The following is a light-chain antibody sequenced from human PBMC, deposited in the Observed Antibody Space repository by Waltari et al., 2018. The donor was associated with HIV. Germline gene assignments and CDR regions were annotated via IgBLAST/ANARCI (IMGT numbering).Light chain of an antibody. V-gene: IGKV1-39*01. CDR2: AAS. CDR1: QTISTN. CDR3: QHSRT. Sequence: DIQMTQSPSSVSASVGERVTITCWPSQTISTNLNWYQHKPGNAPKLLIYAASSLQSGVPPRFRGSGSGTDFTLTITSLQPEDFTAYYCQHSRTFGQGTKVE. J-gene: IGKJ1*01.